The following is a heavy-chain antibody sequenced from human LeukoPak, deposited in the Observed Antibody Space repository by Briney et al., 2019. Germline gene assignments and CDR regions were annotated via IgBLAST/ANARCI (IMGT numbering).Heavy chain of an antibody. Sequence: PGGSLRLSCAASGFSLSSYAIHWGRQAPGKGLEWGTFISYDGSNKYYTDSVKGRFTISRDNSKTTLYLQMNSLRAEDTAVYYRARGTYYYDSSTYSAGAFDIWGQGTMVTVSS. J-gene: IGHJ3*02. D-gene: IGHD3-22*01. V-gene: IGHV3-30-3*01. CDR1: GFSLSSYA. CDR2: ISYDGSNK. CDR3: ARGTYYYDSSTYSAGAFDI.